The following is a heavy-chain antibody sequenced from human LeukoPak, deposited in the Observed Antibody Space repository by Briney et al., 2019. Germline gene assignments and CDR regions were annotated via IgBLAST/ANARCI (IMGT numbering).Heavy chain of an antibody. CDR2: ISGGGSDT. D-gene: IGHD3-10*01. Sequence: GGSLRLSCAVSGFTFSGHGMHWVRQVPGKELEWVASISGGGSDTYNEDAVKGRFTISRDNYKSTLSLQMNSLRAEDTAVYYCAKGGAYGSGSYCDYWGQGTLVTVSS. CDR1: GFTFSGHG. V-gene: IGHV3-23*02. J-gene: IGHJ4*02. CDR3: AKGGAYGSGSYCDY.